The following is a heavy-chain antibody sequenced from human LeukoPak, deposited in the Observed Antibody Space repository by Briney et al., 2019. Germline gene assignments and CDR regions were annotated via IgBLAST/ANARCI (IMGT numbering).Heavy chain of an antibody. D-gene: IGHD5-12*01. CDR3: ARDPGSGYEEHFDY. CDR2: ISSSGSTM. CDR1: GFIFSDYY. J-gene: IGHJ4*02. Sequence: GGSLRLSCAVSGFIFSDYYMSWIRQAPGKGLGWVSYISSSGSTMYYTDSVKGRFTISRDNAKHSLYLQMNSLRAEDTAVYYCARDPGSGYEEHFDYWGQGTLVTVSS. V-gene: IGHV3-11*01.